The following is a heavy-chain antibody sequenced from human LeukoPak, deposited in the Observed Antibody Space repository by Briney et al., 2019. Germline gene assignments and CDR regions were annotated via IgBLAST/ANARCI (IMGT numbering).Heavy chain of an antibody. CDR1: GGHLCSYY. J-gene: IGHJ3*02. Sequence: NPSETLPLTCSVHGGHLCSYYWSWIRQPPGKGLEWIGYIYYRGRPNYNPSLKSRVTISVDPSKNQFSLKLSSVTAADTAVYYCARDIHRCSSTSCPGNAFDIWGQGTMVTVSS. D-gene: IGHD2-2*01. V-gene: IGHV4-59*01. CDR3: ARDIHRCSSTSCPGNAFDI. CDR2: IYYRGRP.